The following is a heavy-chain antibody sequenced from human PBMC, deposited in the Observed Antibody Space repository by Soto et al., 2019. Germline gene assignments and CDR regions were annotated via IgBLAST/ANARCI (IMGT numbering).Heavy chain of an antibody. D-gene: IGHD1-26*01. CDR3: ARDSGSYSYHYYGLDV. CDR2: IIPIFGTA. V-gene: IGHV1-69*06. J-gene: IGHJ6*02. CDR1: GGTFSSYA. Sequence: LVKVSCKASGGTFSSYAISWVRQAPGQGLEWMGGIIPIFGTANYAQKFQGRVTITADKSTSSAYMELSSLRSEDTAVYYCARDSGSYSYHYYGLDVWGQGTTVTVSS.